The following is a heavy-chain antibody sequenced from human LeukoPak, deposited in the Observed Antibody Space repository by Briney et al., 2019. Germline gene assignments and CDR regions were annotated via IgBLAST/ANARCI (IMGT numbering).Heavy chain of an antibody. D-gene: IGHD5-12*01. V-gene: IGHV3-9*01. Sequence: PGGSLRLSCAASGFTFNYYAMHWVRLAPGKGLEWVSGISWNGESIGYADSVKGRFTISRDNAKNSLYLQMNSLRAEDTALYYCANSLYKYSGYAEGMDVWGQGTTVTVSS. CDR2: ISWNGESI. CDR3: ANSLYKYSGYAEGMDV. CDR1: GFTFNYYA. J-gene: IGHJ6*02.